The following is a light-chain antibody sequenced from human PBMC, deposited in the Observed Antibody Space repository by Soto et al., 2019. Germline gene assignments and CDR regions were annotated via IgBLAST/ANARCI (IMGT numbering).Light chain of an antibody. Sequence: LMTQSPDSLAVSLGERATANCKSWPGALCSSNNKNYLAWYQQKPGQPPKLLICWTSTRESGVPDRFSGSGSGTDFTLTISSLQAEDVAVYYCQQYYSTPPTFGGGTKVDIK. CDR2: WTS. V-gene: IGKV4-1*01. CDR3: QQYYSTPPT. CDR1: PGALCSSNNKNY. J-gene: IGKJ4*01.